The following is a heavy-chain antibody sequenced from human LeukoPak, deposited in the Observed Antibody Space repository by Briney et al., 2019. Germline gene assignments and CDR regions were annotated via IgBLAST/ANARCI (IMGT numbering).Heavy chain of an antibody. CDR1: GGSISSHY. CDR2: IYYSGST. J-gene: IGHJ3*02. Sequence: KPSETLSLTCTVSGGSISSHYWSWIRQPPGKGLEWIGYIYYSGSTNYNPSLKSRVTISVDPSKNQFSLKLSSVTAADTAVYYCARTRYGRGDAFDIWGQGTMVTVS. CDR3: ARTRYGRGDAFDI. D-gene: IGHD4-17*01. V-gene: IGHV4-59*11.